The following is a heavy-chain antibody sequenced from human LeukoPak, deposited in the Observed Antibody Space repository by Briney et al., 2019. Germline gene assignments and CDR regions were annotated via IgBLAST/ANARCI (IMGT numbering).Heavy chain of an antibody. CDR2: IYYSGST. D-gene: IGHD3-9*01. CDR3: ARSYYDILTDYNAGQVAGTGV. CDR1: GGSISSSTYY. V-gene: IGHV4-39*01. Sequence: SETLSLTCTVSGGSISSSTYYWGWIRQPPGKGLEWIGSIYYSGSTYYNPSLKSRVTISVDTSKNQFSLKLSSVTAADTAVYYCARSYYDILTDYNAGQVAGTGVWGQGTMVTVSS. J-gene: IGHJ3*01.